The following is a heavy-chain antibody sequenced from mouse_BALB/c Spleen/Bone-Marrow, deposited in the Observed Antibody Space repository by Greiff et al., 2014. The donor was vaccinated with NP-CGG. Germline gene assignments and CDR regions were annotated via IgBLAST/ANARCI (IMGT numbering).Heavy chain of an antibody. CDR1: GFSLTSFG. CDR3: ARSYYGYDRGYYFDH. Sequence: QVQLKESGPDLVAPSQSLSITCTVSGFSLTSFGIHWVRQPPGKGLEWLGVIWAGGSTNYNSALMSRLSISKDNSKSQVFLKMNSLQTDDTAMYYCARSYYGYDRGYYFDHWGQGTTLTVSS. J-gene: IGHJ2*01. CDR2: IWAGGST. V-gene: IGHV2-9*02. D-gene: IGHD2-2*01.